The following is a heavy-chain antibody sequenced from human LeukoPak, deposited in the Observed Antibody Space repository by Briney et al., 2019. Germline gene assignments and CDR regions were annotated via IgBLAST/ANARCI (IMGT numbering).Heavy chain of an antibody. CDR1: GFTVSRNY. CDR2: IYSGGST. J-gene: IGHJ4*02. Sequence: GGSLRLSCAASGFTVSRNYMSWVRQAPGKGLEWVSVIYSGGSTYYADSVKGRFTISRDNSKNTLYLQMNSLRAEDTAVYYCARGGLRLGELSFNYWGQGTLVTVSS. V-gene: IGHV3-53*01. CDR3: ARGGLRLGELSFNY. D-gene: IGHD3-16*02.